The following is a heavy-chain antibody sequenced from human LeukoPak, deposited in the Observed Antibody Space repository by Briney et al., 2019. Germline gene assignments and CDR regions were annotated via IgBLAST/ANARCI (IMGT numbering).Heavy chain of an antibody. Sequence: SETLSLTCTVSSGSICTSFWGWIRQPPGRGLEYLGYISFSGNTAYNPSLKSRVTISLDTSNDQFSLKLNSVTAADTAVYYCARYSGSGSYFDPWGRGTLVTVSS. D-gene: IGHD3-10*01. J-gene: IGHJ5*02. CDR3: ARYSGSGSYFDP. V-gene: IGHV4-59*01. CDR1: SGSICTSF. CDR2: ISFSGNT.